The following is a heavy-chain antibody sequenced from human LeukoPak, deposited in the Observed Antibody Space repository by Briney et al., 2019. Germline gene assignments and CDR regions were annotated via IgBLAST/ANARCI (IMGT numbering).Heavy chain of an antibody. Sequence: GGSLRLSCTASGFSVSSPGMSWVRQAPGKGLELISAISVDGETALYADSVKGRFIISRDNSKNTLYLQMNSLRAEDTAVYYCAQGYLSGWYPHWGQGSLVSISS. D-gene: IGHD6-19*01. J-gene: IGHJ4*02. CDR1: GFSVSSPG. CDR2: ISVDGETA. V-gene: IGHV3-23*01. CDR3: AQGYLSGWYPH.